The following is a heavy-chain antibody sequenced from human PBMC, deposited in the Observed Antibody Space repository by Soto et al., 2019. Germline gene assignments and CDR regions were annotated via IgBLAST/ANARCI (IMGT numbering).Heavy chain of an antibody. V-gene: IGHV4-30-4*01. J-gene: IGHJ5*02. CDR3: ARGIQEGFDP. D-gene: IGHD5-18*01. CDR2: IYYNGIT. CDR1: GDSITNGDYY. Sequence: QVSLQESGPGLVKPSQTLSLTCVVSGDSITNGDYYWSWIRQPPGKDLEWIAYIYYNGITHYNPSFKSRVTISLDSPKNHFSLKMTSVTGADTAVYSCARGIQEGFDPWGQGTLVTVSS.